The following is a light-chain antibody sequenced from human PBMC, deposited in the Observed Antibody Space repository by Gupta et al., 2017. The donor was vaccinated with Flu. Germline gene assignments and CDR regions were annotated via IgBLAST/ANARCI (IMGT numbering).Light chain of an antibody. V-gene: IGKV3-11*01. Sequence: ELVLPKPPAPLSLSPGESATLSRRPSQSVDNYLAWYQQKPGQAPRLLISYTSIRATAIPARFSGRGSGTDFTLTINRLQPEDFAVYYCQQRWSGPITFGQGTRLEIK. J-gene: IGKJ5*01. CDR3: QQRWSGPIT. CDR1: QSVDNY. CDR2: YTS.